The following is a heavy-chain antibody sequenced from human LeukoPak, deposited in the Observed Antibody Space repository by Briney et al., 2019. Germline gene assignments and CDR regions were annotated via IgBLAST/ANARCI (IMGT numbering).Heavy chain of an antibody. V-gene: IGHV3-7*01. Sequence: GGSLRLSCAASGFTFSSSWMSSVRHAPGKGLERVANIKEEGGETYYVDSVKSRFTISRDNSKSTLYLQMHGLRAEDTADYYCANPRGKFCSTTSCSVMDVWGKGTTVTVSS. CDR1: GFTFSSSW. CDR3: ANPRGKFCSTTSCSVMDV. CDR2: IKEEGGET. J-gene: IGHJ6*03. D-gene: IGHD2-2*01.